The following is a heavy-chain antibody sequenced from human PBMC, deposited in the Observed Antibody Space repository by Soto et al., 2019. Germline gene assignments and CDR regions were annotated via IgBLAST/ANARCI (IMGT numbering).Heavy chain of an antibody. Sequence: EVQLVESGGGLVKPGGSLRLSCAASGFTFSNAWMMTWVRQAPGKGLEWVGRSKSEADGGATDYAAPVKGRFTISRDDSKNTMYLQMNNLKTEDTGVNYCATGETYYDPYGMDVWGHGTTVTVSS. D-gene: IGHD1-26*01. V-gene: IGHV3-15*01. CDR2: SKSEADGGAT. J-gene: IGHJ6*02. CDR3: ATGETYYDPYGMDV. CDR1: GFTFSNAW.